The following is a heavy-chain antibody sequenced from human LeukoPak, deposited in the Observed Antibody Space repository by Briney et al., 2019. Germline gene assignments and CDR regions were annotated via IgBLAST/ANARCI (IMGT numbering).Heavy chain of an antibody. J-gene: IGHJ4*02. CDR3: AREIYSYGYVLDY. Sequence: SETLSLTCTVSGGSISSGGYSWGWIRQPPGKGLEWIGSIYYSGSTYYNPSLKSRVTMSVDTSKNQFSLKLSSVTAADTAVYYCAREIYSYGYVLDYWGQGTLVTVSS. CDR2: IYYSGST. CDR1: GGSISSGGYS. V-gene: IGHV4-39*07. D-gene: IGHD5-18*01.